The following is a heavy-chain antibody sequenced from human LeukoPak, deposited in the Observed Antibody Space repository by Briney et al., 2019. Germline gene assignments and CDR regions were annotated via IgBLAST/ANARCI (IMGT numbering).Heavy chain of an antibody. V-gene: IGHV1-69*04. CDR3: ARSLDQNWFDP. CDR2: IIPILGIA. J-gene: IGHJ5*02. D-gene: IGHD3/OR15-3a*01. Sequence: SVKVSCKAPGGTFSSYAISWVRQAPGQGLEWMGRIIPILGIANYAQKFQGRVTITADKSTSTAYMELSSLRSEDTAVYYCARSLDQNWFDPWGQGTLVTVSS. CDR1: GGTFSSYA.